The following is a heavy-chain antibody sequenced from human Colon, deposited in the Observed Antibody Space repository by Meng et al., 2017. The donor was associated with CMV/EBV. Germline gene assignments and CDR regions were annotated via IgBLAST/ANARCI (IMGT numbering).Heavy chain of an antibody. CDR3: AKYQPSFDY. CDR2: ITGTGNNM. CDR1: GFSAGDSF. Sequence: GGSLRLSCTVSGFSAGDSFMTWVRQAPGKGLEWVSSITGTGNNMYYADSVRGRFIISRDNSKNTLYLQMNSLRAEDTAVYYCAKYQPSFDYWGQGTLVTVSS. V-gene: IGHV3-23*01. J-gene: IGHJ4*02.